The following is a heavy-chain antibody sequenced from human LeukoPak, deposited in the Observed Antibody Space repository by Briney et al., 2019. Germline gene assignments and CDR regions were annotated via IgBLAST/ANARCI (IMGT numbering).Heavy chain of an antibody. CDR1: GISVSNNY. CDR2: IYSDGST. D-gene: IGHD3-10*02. Sequence: GGSLRLSCAASGISVSNNYMNWVRQAPGKGLECVSIIYSDGSTFYADSVKGRFTMSRDNSKNTLYLQINSLRAEDTAVYYCAKEGGITMVGGYLDYWAQETLVTVSS. V-gene: IGHV3-53*01. J-gene: IGHJ4*02. CDR3: AKEGGITMVGGYLDY.